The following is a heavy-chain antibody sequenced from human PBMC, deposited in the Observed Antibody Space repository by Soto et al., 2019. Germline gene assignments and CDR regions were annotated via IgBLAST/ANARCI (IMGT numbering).Heavy chain of an antibody. CDR1: GFTFSSYA. J-gene: IGHJ4*02. CDR3: VLWPPYYFDY. D-gene: IGHD3-10*01. V-gene: IGHV3-23*01. CDR2: ISGSGGST. Sequence: GGSLRLSCAASGFTFSSYAMSWVRQAPGKGLEWVSAISGSGGSTYYADSVKCRFTISRDNSKNTLYLQMDSLRAEDTAVYYCVLWPPYYFDYWGQGTLVTVSS.